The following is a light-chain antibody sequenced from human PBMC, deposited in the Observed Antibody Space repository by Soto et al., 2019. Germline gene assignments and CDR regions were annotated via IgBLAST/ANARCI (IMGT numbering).Light chain of an antibody. J-gene: IGKJ1*01. CDR3: QQYGSSGT. V-gene: IGKV1-5*01. Sequence: DIRMTQSPSTLSASVGDRVTITCRASQSISSWLAWYQQKPGKAPKLLIYAASSLQSGVPSRFSGSGSGTDFTLTISRLEPEDFAVYYCQQYGSSGTFGQGTKVDI. CDR2: AAS. CDR1: QSISSW.